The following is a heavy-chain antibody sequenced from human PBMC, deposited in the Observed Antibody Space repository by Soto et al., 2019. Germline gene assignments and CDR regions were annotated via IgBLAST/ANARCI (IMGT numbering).Heavy chain of an antibody. CDR3: GSCRSGPWPDVGH. D-gene: IGHD2-2*01. Sequence: VKVSCKASVFRVDPTFCIDWVRRAPGQGLEWMGSIKPNSGDTIYEQNFQGRVTMTRDTSISTAYMEVSSLTSEDTAVYYCGSCRSGPWPDVGHWGRGTLVPVSS. CDR1: VFRVDPTFC. CDR2: IKPNSGDT. V-gene: IGHV1-2*02. J-gene: IGHJ4*01.